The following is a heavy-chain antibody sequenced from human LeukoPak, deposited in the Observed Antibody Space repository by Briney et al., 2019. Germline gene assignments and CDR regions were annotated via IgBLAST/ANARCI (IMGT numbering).Heavy chain of an antibody. CDR1: GYSISSGYY. CDR3: AREGLGIAAAVGYFQH. J-gene: IGHJ1*01. Sequence: SETLSLTCTVSGYSISSGYYWGWIRQPPGKGREWIGSIYHSGSTYYNPSLKSRVTISVDTSKNQFSLKLSSVTAADTAVYYCAREGLGIAAAVGYFQHWGQGTLVTVSS. V-gene: IGHV4-38-2*02. CDR2: IYHSGST. D-gene: IGHD6-13*01.